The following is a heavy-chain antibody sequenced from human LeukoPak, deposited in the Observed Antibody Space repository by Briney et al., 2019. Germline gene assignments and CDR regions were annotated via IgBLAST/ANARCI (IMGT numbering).Heavy chain of an antibody. CDR2: IYSNGNT. D-gene: IGHD3/OR15-3a*01. V-gene: IGHV3-53*01. CDR1: AFTVSSSF. Sequence: AASAFTVSSSFMSWVRQAPGKGLEWVSIIYSNGNTHYADSVRGRFTISRDNSMNTLYLQMNNLRAEDTAVYYCARTWTYGMDVWGQGTTVTVSS. CDR3: ARTWTYGMDV. J-gene: IGHJ6*02.